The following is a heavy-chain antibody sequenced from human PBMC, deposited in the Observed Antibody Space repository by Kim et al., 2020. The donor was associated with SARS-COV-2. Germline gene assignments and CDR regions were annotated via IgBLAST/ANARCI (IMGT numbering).Heavy chain of an antibody. Sequence: SVKVSCKASGGTFSSYAISWVRQAPGQGLEWMGGIIPIFGTANYAQKFQGRVTITADESTSTAYMELSSLRSEDTAVYYCARSEEWELVCCGDVFDIWGQGTMVTVSS. J-gene: IGHJ3*02. CDR1: GGTFSSYA. D-gene: IGHD1-26*01. V-gene: IGHV1-69*13. CDR3: ARSEEWELVCCGDVFDI. CDR2: IIPIFGTA.